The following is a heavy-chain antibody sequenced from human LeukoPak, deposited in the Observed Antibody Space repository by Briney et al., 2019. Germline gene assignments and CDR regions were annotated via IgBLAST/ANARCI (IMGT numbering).Heavy chain of an antibody. Sequence: SETLSLTCTVSGGSICTYSWNWIRQPPGKGLEWIGDIYYSGSTNYNPSLKSRVTISVDTSKNQFSLKLSSVTAADTAVYYCARHQDFWSGYLIFDYWGQGTLVTVSS. CDR3: ARHQDFWSGYLIFDY. J-gene: IGHJ4*02. V-gene: IGHV4-59*08. D-gene: IGHD3-3*01. CDR1: GGSICTYS. CDR2: IYYSGST.